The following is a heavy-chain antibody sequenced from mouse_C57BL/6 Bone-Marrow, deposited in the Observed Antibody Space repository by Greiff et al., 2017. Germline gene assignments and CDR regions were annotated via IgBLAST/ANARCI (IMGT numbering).Heavy chain of an antibody. CDR3: AILTGTWFAY. V-gene: IGHV2-6*01. Sequence: VKVVESGPGLVAPSQSLSITCTVSGFSLTSYGVDWVRQSPGKGLEWLGVIWGVGSTNYNSALKSRLSISKDNSKSQVFLKMNRLQTDDTAMYYCAILTGTWFAYWGQGTLVTVSA. CDR2: IWGVGST. D-gene: IGHD4-1*01. J-gene: IGHJ3*01. CDR1: GFSLTSYG.